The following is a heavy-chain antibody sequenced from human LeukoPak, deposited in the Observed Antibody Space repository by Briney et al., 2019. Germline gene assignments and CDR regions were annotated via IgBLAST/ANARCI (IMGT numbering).Heavy chain of an antibody. CDR1: GGTFSSYA. CDR3: ARDRYSSAYGMDV. Sequence: RASVKDSCKASGGTFSSYAISWVRQAPGQGLEWMGGIIPIFGTANYAQKFQGRVTITADESTSTAYMEPSSLRSEDTAVYYCARDRYSSAYGMDVWGQGTTVTVSS. D-gene: IGHD6-25*01. J-gene: IGHJ6*02. V-gene: IGHV1-69*01. CDR2: IIPIFGTA.